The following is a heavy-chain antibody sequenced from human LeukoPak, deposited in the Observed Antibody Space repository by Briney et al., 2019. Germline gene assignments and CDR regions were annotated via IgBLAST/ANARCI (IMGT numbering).Heavy chain of an antibody. CDR3: ARDPGVQLWLPPDY. CDR1: GFTFDDYT. CDR2: ITWDGGST. D-gene: IGHD5-18*01. Sequence: GGSLRLSCAASGFTFDDYTMHWVRQAPGKGLEWVSLITWDGGSTYYADSVKGRFTISRDNAKNSLYLQMNSLRAEDTALYYCARDPGVQLWLPPDYWGQGTLVTVSS. V-gene: IGHV3-43*01. J-gene: IGHJ4*02.